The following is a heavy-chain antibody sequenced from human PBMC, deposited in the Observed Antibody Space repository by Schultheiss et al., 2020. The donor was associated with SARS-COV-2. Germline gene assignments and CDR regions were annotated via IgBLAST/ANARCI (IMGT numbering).Heavy chain of an antibody. D-gene: IGHD3-22*01. Sequence: SETLSLTCTVSGGSISSYYWSWIRQPAEKGLEWIGRIYTSGSTKYNPSLKSRVTMSVDTSNNQFSLKLSSVTAADTAVYYCAREVIHYYDSSGEQRDYWGQGTLVTVSS. V-gene: IGHV4-4*07. J-gene: IGHJ4*02. CDR3: AREVIHYYDSSGEQRDY. CDR2: IYTSGST. CDR1: GGSISSYY.